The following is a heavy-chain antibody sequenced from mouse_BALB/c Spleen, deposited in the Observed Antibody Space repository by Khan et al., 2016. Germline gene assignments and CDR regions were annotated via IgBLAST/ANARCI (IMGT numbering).Heavy chain of an antibody. CDR3: ARWGYGNYGYAMDY. CDR1: GDSITSGY. V-gene: IGHV3-8*02. CDR2: ISYSGST. D-gene: IGHD2-10*02. J-gene: IGHJ4*01. Sequence: EVQLQESGPSLVKPSQTLSLTCSVTGDSITSGYWNWIRKFPGNKLEYMGYISYSGSTYYNPSLKRRISITRDTSKNQYYLQLNSVTTEDTATYYCARWGYGNYGYAMDYWGQGTSVTVSS.